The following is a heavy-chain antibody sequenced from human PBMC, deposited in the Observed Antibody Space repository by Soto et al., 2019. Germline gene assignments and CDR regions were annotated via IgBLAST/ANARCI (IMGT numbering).Heavy chain of an antibody. V-gene: IGHV4-31*03. D-gene: IGHD3-22*01. J-gene: IGHJ5*02. CDR2: IYYSGGT. CDR1: GGSISSGGYY. CDR3: ARERRKRVSGYYNWFDP. Sequence: PSETLSLTCTVSGGSISSGGYYWSWIRQHPGKGLEWIGYIYYSGGTYYNPSLKSRVTISVDTSKNQFSLKLSSVTAADTAVYYCARERRKRVSGYYNWFDPWGQGTLVTVSS.